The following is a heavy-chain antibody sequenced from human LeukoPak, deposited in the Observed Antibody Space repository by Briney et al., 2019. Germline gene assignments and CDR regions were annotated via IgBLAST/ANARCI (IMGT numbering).Heavy chain of an antibody. CDR3: ATPAARGTYSDY. Sequence: PSETLSLTCTVSGGSISSSSYYWGWIRQPPGKGLEWIGSIYYSGSTYYNPSLKSRVTISVDTSKNQFSLKLSSVTAADTAVYYCATPAARGTYSDYWGQGTLVTVSS. CDR2: IYYSGST. D-gene: IGHD2-2*01. V-gene: IGHV4-39*01. J-gene: IGHJ4*02. CDR1: GGSISSSSYY.